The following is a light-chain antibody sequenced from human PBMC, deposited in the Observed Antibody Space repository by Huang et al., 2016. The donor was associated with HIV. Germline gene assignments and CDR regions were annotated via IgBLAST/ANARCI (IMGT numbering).Light chain of an antibody. V-gene: IGKV3-11*01. CDR3: LHHSNLPPRLT. CDR2: DAS. Sequence: EIVLTQSPTTLSLSPGERATLSCRASQSVSSYLAWYQQEPGHAPRLLIYDASNRATGIPARFSGSGSGTDFTLTISSLEPEDSAVYYCLHHSNLPPRLTFGGGTKVEIK. J-gene: IGKJ4*01. CDR1: QSVSSY.